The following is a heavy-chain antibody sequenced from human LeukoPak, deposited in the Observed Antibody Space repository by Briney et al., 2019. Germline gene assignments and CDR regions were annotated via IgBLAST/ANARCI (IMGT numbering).Heavy chain of an antibody. CDR3: ASPLSLYCSSTSCPHWYFDL. V-gene: IGHV4-34*01. CDR2: INHSGST. Sequence: SETLSLTCDVYGGSFSGYHWSWIRQPPGKGLEWIGEINHSGSTNYNPSLKNRVTISVDTSKNQFSLKLSSVTAADTAVYYCASPLSLYCSSTSCPHWYFDLWGRGTLVTVSS. CDR1: GGSFSGYH. D-gene: IGHD2-2*01. J-gene: IGHJ2*01.